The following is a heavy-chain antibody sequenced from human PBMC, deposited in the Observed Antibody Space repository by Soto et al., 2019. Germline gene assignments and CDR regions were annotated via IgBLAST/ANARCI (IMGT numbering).Heavy chain of an antibody. D-gene: IGHD3-3*01. CDR2: IIPIFGTA. J-gene: IGHJ4*02. V-gene: IGHV1-69*13. CDR3: ARDVEKRNFYEFWSGSLH. Sequence: GASVKVSCKASGGTFSSYAISWVRQAPGQGLEWMGGIIPIFGTANYAQKFQGRVTITADESTSTAYMELSSLRSEDTAVYYCARDVEKRNFYEFWSGSLHWGQGTLVTVSS. CDR1: GGTFSSYA.